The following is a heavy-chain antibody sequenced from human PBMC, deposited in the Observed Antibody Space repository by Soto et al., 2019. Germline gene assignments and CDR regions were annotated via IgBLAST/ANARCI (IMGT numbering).Heavy chain of an antibody. CDR3: ARWLVVAATEDGGGSHGMDV. Sequence: SVPALVNPTQTLTLTCTFSGIWLSTSGMCVSWFRQRPGKTLERLALMDWDGDKYCSTSLEXRLTISKDTVKNQVVLTMTNMDPVDTATYYCARWLVVAATEDGGGSHGMDVCGQG. CDR1: GIWLSTSGMC. D-gene: IGHD2-15*01. J-gene: IGHJ6*02. V-gene: IGHV2-70*01. CDR2: MDWDGDK.